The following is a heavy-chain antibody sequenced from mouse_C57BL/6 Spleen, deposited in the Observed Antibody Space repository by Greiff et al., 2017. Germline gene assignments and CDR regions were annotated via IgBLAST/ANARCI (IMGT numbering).Heavy chain of an antibody. J-gene: IGHJ4*01. D-gene: IGHD2-4*01. CDR2: INPSNGGT. CDR3: ARSDDYDRMDY. CDR1: GYTFTSYW. Sequence: QVHVKQPGTELVKPGASVKLSCKASGYTFTSYWMHWVKQRPGQGLEWIGNINPSNGGTNYNEKFKSKATLTVDKSSSTAYMQLSSLTSEDSAVYYCARSDDYDRMDYWGQGTSVTVSS. V-gene: IGHV1-53*01.